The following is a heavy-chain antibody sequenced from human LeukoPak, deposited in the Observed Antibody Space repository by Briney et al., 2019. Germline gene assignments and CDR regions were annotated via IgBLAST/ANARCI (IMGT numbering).Heavy chain of an antibody. Sequence: SETLSLTCAVYGGSFSGYYWSWIRQPPGKGLEWIGEINHSGSTNYNPSLKSRVTISVDTSKNQFSLKLSPVTAADTAVYYCARVSSSSQGLDYWGQGTLVTVSS. CDR2: INHSGST. V-gene: IGHV4-34*01. CDR3: ARVSSSSQGLDY. J-gene: IGHJ4*02. CDR1: GGSFSGYY. D-gene: IGHD6-6*01.